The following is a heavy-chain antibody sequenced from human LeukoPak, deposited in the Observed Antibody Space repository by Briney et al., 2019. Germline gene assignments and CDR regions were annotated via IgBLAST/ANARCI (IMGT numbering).Heavy chain of an antibody. J-gene: IGHJ4*02. CDR3: AKDGPFSIVVATWEFADSDY. CDR2: ISGSGGST. V-gene: IGHV3-23*01. D-gene: IGHD1-26*01. CDR1: GFTFSSYA. Sequence: GGSLRLSCAASGFTFSSYAMRWVRQAPGKGLEWVSAISGSGGSTYYADSVKGRFTISRDNSKNTLYLQMNSLRAEDTAGYYCAKDGPFSIVVATWEFADSDYWGQGTLVTVSS.